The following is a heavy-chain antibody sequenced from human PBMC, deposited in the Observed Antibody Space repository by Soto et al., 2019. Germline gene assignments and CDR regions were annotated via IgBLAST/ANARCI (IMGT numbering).Heavy chain of an antibody. CDR2: IFPADSDT. CDR1: GYSFPAFW. Sequence: GESLKISCXASGYSFPAFWIGWVRQMPGKGLEWMGIIFPADSDTRYSPSFQGQVTISADKSISTAYLQWSSLKASDTAMYYCARRGAGYNYDYWGQGTLVTVSS. V-gene: IGHV5-51*01. D-gene: IGHD5-12*01. J-gene: IGHJ4*02. CDR3: ARRGAGYNYDY.